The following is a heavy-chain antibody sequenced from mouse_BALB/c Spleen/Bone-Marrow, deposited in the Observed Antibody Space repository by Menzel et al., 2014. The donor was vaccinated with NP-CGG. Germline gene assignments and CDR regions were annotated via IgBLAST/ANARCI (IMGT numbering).Heavy chain of an antibody. CDR1: GFAFSSYD. V-gene: IGHV5-12-1*01. CDR2: ISSGGGST. Sequence: EVMLVESGGGLVKPGGSLKLSCAASGFAFSSYDMSWVRRTPEKRLEWVAYISSGGGSTYYPDTVKGRFTVSRDNAKNTLYLQMSSLKSEDTAMYYCARLDYGNYEGGAMDYWGQGTSVTVSS. D-gene: IGHD2-1*01. CDR3: ARLDYGNYEGGAMDY. J-gene: IGHJ4*01.